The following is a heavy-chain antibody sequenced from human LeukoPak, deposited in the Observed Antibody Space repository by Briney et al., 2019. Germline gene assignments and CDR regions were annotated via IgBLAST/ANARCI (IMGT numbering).Heavy chain of an antibody. Sequence: GGSPRLSCAASGFTISSYSMNWVRQGPGTGREWVSYISSSSVTIIYVDSVKGGFTISRDNAKNSLYLQMKSLRAEDTAVYYCARDGSKYCSSTSCYSGYYYYPLDVWGQGATVTVSS. J-gene: IGHJ6*02. D-gene: IGHD2-2*01. V-gene: IGHV3-48*04. CDR1: GFTISSYS. CDR2: ISSSSVTI. CDR3: ARDGSKYCSSTSCYSGYYYYPLDV.